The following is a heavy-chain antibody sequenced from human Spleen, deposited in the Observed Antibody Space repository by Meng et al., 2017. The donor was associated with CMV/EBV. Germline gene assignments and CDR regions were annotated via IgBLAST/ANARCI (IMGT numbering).Heavy chain of an antibody. CDR1: GFTFSSYE. CDR2: ISSSSYI. V-gene: IGHV3-21*05. Sequence: GESLKISCAASGFTFSSYEMNWVRQAPGKGLEWVSYISSSSYIYYADSMKGRFIISRDNARNSVYLQINSLRAEDTAVYYCARLGRGFDYWGQGTVVTVSS. J-gene: IGHJ4*02. CDR3: ARLGRGFDY. D-gene: IGHD1-26*01.